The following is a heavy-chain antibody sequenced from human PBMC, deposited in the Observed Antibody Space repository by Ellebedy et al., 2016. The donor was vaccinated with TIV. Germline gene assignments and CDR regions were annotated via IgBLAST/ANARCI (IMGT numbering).Heavy chain of an antibody. CDR1: GFTFSSYA. J-gene: IGHJ5*02. V-gene: IGHV3-23*01. CDR3: AKDPGRGFDP. CDR2: ISGSGGST. D-gene: IGHD7-27*01. Sequence: GESLKISXAASGFTFSSYAMSWVRQAPGKGLEWVSAISGSGGSTYYADSVKGRFTISRDNSKNTLYLQMNSLRAEDTAVYYCAKDPGRGFDPWGQGTLVTVSS.